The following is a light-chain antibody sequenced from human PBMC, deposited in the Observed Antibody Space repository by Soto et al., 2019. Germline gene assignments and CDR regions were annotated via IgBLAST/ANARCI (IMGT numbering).Light chain of an antibody. J-gene: IGLJ3*02. CDR1: TGAVTSGYY. CDR2: STS. V-gene: IGLV7-43*01. CDR3: LLYYGGARV. Sequence: QAVVTQEPSLTVSPGGTVTLTCASSTGAVTSGYYPSWFQQKPGQAPRPLIYSTSNKHSWTPARLSGSLLGGKAALTPSGVQPEDEAEYYCLLYYGGARVFGGGTKVTVL.